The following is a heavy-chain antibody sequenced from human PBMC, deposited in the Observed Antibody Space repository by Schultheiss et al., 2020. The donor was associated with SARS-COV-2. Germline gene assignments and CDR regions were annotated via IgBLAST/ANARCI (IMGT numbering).Heavy chain of an antibody. D-gene: IGHD3-10*01. CDR1: GGSFSGYY. V-gene: IGHV4-59*01. Sequence: GSLRLSCAVYGGSFSGYYWSWIRQPPGKGLEWIGYIYYSGSTNYNPSLKSRVTISVDTSKNQFSLKLSSVTAADTAVYYCARDKYGSGSYYKRYYYYGMDVWGQGTTVTVSS. CDR3: ARDKYGSGSYYKRYYYYGMDV. J-gene: IGHJ6*02. CDR2: IYYSGST.